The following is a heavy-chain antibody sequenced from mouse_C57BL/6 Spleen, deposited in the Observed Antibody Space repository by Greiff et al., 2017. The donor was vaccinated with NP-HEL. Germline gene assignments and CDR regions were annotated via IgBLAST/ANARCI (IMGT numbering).Heavy chain of an antibody. CDR1: GFTFSSYG. CDR3: ARQGSSGYRAMDY. Sequence: DVQLQESGGDLVKPGGSLKLSCAASGFTFSSYGMSWVRQTPDKRLEWVATISSGGSYTYYPDSVKGRFTISRDNAKNTLYLQMSSLKSEDTAMYYCARQGSSGYRAMDYWGQGTSVTVSS. D-gene: IGHD3-2*02. CDR2: ISSGGSYT. J-gene: IGHJ4*01. V-gene: IGHV5-6*01.